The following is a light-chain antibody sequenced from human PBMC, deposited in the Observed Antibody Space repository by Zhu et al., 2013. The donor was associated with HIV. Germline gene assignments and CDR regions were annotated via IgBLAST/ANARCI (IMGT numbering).Light chain of an antibody. J-gene: IGKJ1*01. CDR1: QGIGNN. CDR3: LQYSYYPPT. CDR2: AAV. Sequence: DIQMTQSPSSLSASVGDRVTITCRASQGIGNNLGWFQHKPGNAPKRLIYAAVALQSGVPSRFSGSGGGAEFALTISSLQPEDFATYYCLQYSYYPPTFGQGTKV. V-gene: IGKV1-17*01.